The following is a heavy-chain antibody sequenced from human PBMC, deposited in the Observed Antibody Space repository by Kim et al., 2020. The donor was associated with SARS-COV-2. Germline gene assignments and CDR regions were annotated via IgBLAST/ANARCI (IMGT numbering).Heavy chain of an antibody. CDR3: ARLQTGQYCSGRPCPGGWLDP. J-gene: IGHJ5*02. Sequence: GESLKISCKDSGYTFSTSWIGWVRQLPGKGLEWMGIIYPGDSDTRYSPSFQGQVTISADESLNTAYLQLSSLQASDSAIYYCARLQTGQYCSGRPCPGGWLDPWGQGTLVTVSS. V-gene: IGHV5-51*01. CDR1: GYTFSTSW. D-gene: IGHD2-15*01. CDR2: IYPGDSDT.